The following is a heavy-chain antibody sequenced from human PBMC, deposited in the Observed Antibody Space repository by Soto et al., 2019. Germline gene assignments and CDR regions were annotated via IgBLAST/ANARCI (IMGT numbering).Heavy chain of an antibody. CDR2: ITWTSDIK. CDR1: GPTSHASA. Sequence: EEQLVESGGGLVQPGASLRLSCETSGPTSHASAMHWVRQAPGKDLEWVSGITWTSDIKDYADSVKGRFTVSRDNAKRSLYLQMNPLRAEDTAFSYCVKDVQNGGAANWVQGTLVTVSS. V-gene: IGHV3-9*02. CDR3: VKDVQNGGAAN. D-gene: IGHD3-16*01. J-gene: IGHJ4*02.